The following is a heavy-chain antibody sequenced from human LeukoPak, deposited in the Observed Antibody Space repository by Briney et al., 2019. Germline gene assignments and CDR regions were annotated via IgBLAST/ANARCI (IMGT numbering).Heavy chain of an antibody. CDR3: ARGSWYDPNWFDP. V-gene: IGHV4-34*01. D-gene: IGHD6-13*01. CDR2: INHSGST. Sequence: SETLSLTCAVYGGSFSGYYWSWIRQPPGKGLEWIGEINHSGSTNYNPTLKSRVTISVDTSKNQFSLKLSSVTAADTAVYYCARGSWYDPNWFDPWGQGTLVTVSS. CDR1: GGSFSGYY. J-gene: IGHJ5*02.